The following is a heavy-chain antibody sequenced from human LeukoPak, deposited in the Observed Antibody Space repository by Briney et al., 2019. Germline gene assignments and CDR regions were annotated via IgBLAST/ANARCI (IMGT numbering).Heavy chain of an antibody. CDR1: GFTFSSYG. J-gene: IGHJ6*02. D-gene: IGHD2-15*01. Sequence: GGSLRLSCAASGFTFSSYGMHWVRQAPGKGLEWVAVISYDGSNKYYADSVKGRFTISRDNSKNTPYLQMNSLRAEDTAVYYCAKGRVVVAATILGYYYYGMDVWGQGTTVTVSS. V-gene: IGHV3-30*18. CDR2: ISYDGSNK. CDR3: AKGRVVVAATILGYYYYGMDV.